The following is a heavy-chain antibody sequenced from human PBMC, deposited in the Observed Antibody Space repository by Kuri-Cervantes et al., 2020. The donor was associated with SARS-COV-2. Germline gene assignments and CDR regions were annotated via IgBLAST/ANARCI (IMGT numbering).Heavy chain of an antibody. D-gene: IGHD6-19*01. Sequence: LSLTCAASVVTLSSYAMSWVRKAPGKGLEWVSAISGSGGSTYYADSVTGRFTISRDNFKNTLYLQMNSLRAEDSGVYYCAKDLGYSSDGRDQHWGQGTLVTVSS. CDR3: AKDLGYSSDGRDQH. V-gene: IGHV3-23*01. J-gene: IGHJ1*01. CDR1: VVTLSSYA. CDR2: ISGSGGST.